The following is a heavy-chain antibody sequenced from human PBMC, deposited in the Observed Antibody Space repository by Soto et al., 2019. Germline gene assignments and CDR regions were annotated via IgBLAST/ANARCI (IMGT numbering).Heavy chain of an antibody. CDR3: ARGNYYDASSYYFDS. D-gene: IGHD3-22*01. V-gene: IGHV4-4*02. Sequence: ASETLSLTCAVSGGSISSSNWWSWVRQPPGKGLERIGEIYHSGSTNYNPSLKSRVTISVDKSKNQFSLKLSSVTAADTAVYYCARGNYYDASSYYFDSWGQGTLVTVSS. J-gene: IGHJ4*02. CDR2: IYHSGST. CDR1: GGSISSSNW.